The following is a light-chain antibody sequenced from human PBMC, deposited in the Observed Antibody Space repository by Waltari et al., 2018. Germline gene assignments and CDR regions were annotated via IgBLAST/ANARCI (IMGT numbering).Light chain of an antibody. Sequence: EIVLTQFPATLSLSPGDRATLSCRASQDIGDYLAWYQQKPGQAPRLLIYDASNRATGIPARFSGSGSETDFTLTISSLEPEDFAVYYCHQRTYWPLTFGGGTKVQIK. CDR2: DAS. V-gene: IGKV3-11*01. CDR1: QDIGDY. CDR3: HQRTYWPLT. J-gene: IGKJ4*01.